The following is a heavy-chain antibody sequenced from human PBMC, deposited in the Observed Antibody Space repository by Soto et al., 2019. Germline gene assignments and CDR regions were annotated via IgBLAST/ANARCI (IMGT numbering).Heavy chain of an antibody. V-gene: IGHV4-31*03. CDR2: IYHRGST. CDR1: GDSISRSGSY. Sequence: QVQLQESGPGLVKPSQTLSLTCTVSGDSISRSGSYWSWIRQHPGKGLEWIGYIYHRGSTYYNQSLKSRVTISEDTSKNPFSLKLTSVTAADTAVYYCARGLQLGYWGQGTQVTVSS. J-gene: IGHJ4*02. CDR3: ARGLQLGY.